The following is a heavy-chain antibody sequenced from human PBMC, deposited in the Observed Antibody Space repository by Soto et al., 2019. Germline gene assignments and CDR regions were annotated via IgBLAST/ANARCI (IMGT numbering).Heavy chain of an antibody. V-gene: IGHV1-24*01. CDR1: GYTLTELS. CDR2: FDPEDGET. CDR3: ATPVNYYDSSGYYLEY. D-gene: IGHD3-22*01. Sequence: QVQLVQSGAEVKKPGASVKVSCKVSGYTLTELSMHWVRQAPGKGLEWMGGFDPEDGETIYAQKFQGRVTMTEDTSTDTAYMELSSPRSEDTAVYYCATPVNYYDSSGYYLEYWGQGTLVTVSS. J-gene: IGHJ4*02.